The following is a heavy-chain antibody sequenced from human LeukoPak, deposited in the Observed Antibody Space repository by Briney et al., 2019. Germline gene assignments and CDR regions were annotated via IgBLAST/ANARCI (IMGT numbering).Heavy chain of an antibody. J-gene: IGHJ6*02. CDR3: ARRRNYDFWSGKDTYGMDV. Sequence: ASVKVSCKASGYTFTSYYMYWVRQAPGQGLEWMGIINPSGGSTSYAQKFQGRVTMTRDTSTSTVYMELSSLRSEDTAVYYCARRRNYDFWSGKDTYGMDVWGQGTTVTVSS. D-gene: IGHD3-3*01. CDR1: GYTFTSYY. V-gene: IGHV1-46*01. CDR2: INPSGGST.